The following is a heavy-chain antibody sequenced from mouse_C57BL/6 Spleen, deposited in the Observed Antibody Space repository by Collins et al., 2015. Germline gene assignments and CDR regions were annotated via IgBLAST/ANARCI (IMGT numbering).Heavy chain of an antibody. D-gene: IGHD2-4*01. V-gene: IGHV1-82*01. CDR1: GYAFSSSW. CDR3: ARKGKDDYDGGFAY. Sequence: QVQLQQSGPELVKPRASVKISCKASGYAFSSSWMNWVKQRPGQGLEWIGRIYPGDGDTNYNGKFKDKATLTADKSSSTAYMQLSSLTSVDSAVYFCARKGKDDYDGGFAYWGQGTLVTVSA. J-gene: IGHJ3*01. CDR2: IYPGDGDT.